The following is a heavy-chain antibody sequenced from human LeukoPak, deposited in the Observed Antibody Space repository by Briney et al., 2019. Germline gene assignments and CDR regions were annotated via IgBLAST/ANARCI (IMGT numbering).Heavy chain of an antibody. CDR1: GGSISSSSYY. J-gene: IGHJ4*02. D-gene: IGHD6-13*01. CDR3: ARRKRAAANFDY. V-gene: IGHV4-39*01. Sequence: PSETLSLTCTVSGGSISSSSYYWGWIRQPPRKGLEWIGSIYYNGSTYYNPSLKSRVTISVDTSKNQFSLKLSSVTAADTAVYYCARRKRAAANFDYWGQGTLVTVSS. CDR2: IYYNGST.